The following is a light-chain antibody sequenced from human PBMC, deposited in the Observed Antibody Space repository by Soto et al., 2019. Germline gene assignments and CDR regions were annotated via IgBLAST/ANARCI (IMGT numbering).Light chain of an antibody. Sequence: EIVLTQSPGTLSLSPGEGATLSCRASQSVSTNFFAWYQQKPGQAPRLLIYGAAARATGIPNRCSGSGSGTDFTLTISRLEPEDFAVYYCQQYDRTSWTFGQGTKVEIK. J-gene: IGKJ1*01. V-gene: IGKV3-20*01. CDR1: QSVSTNF. CDR2: GAA. CDR3: QQYDRTSWT.